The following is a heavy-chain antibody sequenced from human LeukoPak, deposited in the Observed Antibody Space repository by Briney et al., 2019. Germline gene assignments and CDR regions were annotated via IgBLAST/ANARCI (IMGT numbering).Heavy chain of an antibody. CDR3: ARYVAGTDD. CDR1: GGSISGSTFY. Sequence: SETLSLTCTVSGGSISGSTFYWGWIRQPPGKGLEWIGSFYYSGSTQYNPSLKSRVTITVVTSKNQFSLKLRSVSAADTAVYFCARYVAGTDDWGQGTLVTVSS. CDR2: FYYSGST. D-gene: IGHD1-1*01. V-gene: IGHV4-39*01. J-gene: IGHJ4*02.